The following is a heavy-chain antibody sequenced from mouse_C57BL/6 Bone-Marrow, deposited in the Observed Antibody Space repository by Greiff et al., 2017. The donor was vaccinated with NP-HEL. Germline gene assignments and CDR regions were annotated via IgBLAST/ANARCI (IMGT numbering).Heavy chain of an antibody. J-gene: IGHJ4*01. V-gene: IGHV5-12*01. CDR1: GFTFSDYY. CDR2: ISNGGGST. Sequence: EVNLVESGGGLVQPGGSLKLSCAASGFTFSDYYMYWVRQTPEKRLEWVAYISNGGGSTYYPDTVKGRFTISRDNAKNTLYLQMSRLKSEDTAMYYCARREGMDYWGQGTSVTVSS. CDR3: ARREGMDY.